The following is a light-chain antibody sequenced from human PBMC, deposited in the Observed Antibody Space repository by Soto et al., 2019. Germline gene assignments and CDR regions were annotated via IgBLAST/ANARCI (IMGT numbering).Light chain of an antibody. CDR1: QSISSS. CDR2: AAS. J-gene: IGKJ1*01. CDR3: QQTHSPSWT. V-gene: IGKV1-39*01. Sequence: DIQMTQSPSSLSASVGDRVTITCRASQSISSSLNWYQQKPGKAPKLLISAASSLQSGVPSRFSGSESGTEFTLTISSLQPEDFATYFCQQTHSPSWTFGQGTNVEIK.